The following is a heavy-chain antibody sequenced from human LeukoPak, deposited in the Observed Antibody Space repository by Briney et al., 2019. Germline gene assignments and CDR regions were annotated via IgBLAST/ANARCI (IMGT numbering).Heavy chain of an antibody. CDR3: ARDLSPVVLASPVGY. CDR2: ITYDGYYT. D-gene: IGHD4-23*01. CDR1: GFTFTTYD. Sequence: GGSLRLSCAASGFTFTTYDMHCVRHPRRKGVEWVTHITYDGYYTYYTHSVKSRVTISRDTYKNTLYLQMNTLRAADTAVYYFARDLSPVVLASPVGYWGEGALV. V-gene: IGHV3-30*03. J-gene: IGHJ4*02.